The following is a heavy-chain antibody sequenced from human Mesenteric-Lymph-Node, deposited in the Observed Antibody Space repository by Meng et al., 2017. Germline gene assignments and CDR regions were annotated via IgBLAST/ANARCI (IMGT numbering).Heavy chain of an antibody. CDR3: ATFSGQYDYGMDF. Sequence: SETLSLTCTVSGGSIRPFCCLWIRQPPGKGLVSVGYDCNSGSTGHNPSLKSRVTMSVDMSKSHFSLRLTTVTAADKAFYDCATFSGQYDYGMDFWGQGTTVTVSS. J-gene: IGHJ6*02. V-gene: IGHV4-59*01. D-gene: IGHD5-12*01. CDR2: DCNSGST. CDR1: GGSIRPFC.